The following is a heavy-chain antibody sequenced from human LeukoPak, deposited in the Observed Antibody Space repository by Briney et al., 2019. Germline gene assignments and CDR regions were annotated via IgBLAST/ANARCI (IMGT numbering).Heavy chain of an antibody. CDR1: GGTFSSYA. Sequence: GASVKVSCKASGGTFSSYAISWVRQAPGQGLEWMGGIIPIFGTANYAQKFQGRVTMTRNTSVSTAYMELSSLRSEDTAVYYCARGRGGDYFDYWGQGTLVTASS. V-gene: IGHV1-69*05. CDR2: IIPIFGTA. J-gene: IGHJ4*02. D-gene: IGHD3-10*01. CDR3: ARGRGGDYFDY.